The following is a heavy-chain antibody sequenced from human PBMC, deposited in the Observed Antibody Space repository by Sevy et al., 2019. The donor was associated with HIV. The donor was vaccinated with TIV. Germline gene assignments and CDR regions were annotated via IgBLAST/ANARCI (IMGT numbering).Heavy chain of an antibody. Sequence: GGSLRLSCAASGFTFSSYAMHWVRQAPGKGLEWVADISYDGSNKYYADSVKGRFTISRDNSKNTLYLQMNSLRAEDTAVYYCAREKQPSIRGVIMPNHSLYGMDVWGQGTTVTVSS. CDR3: AREKQPSIRGVIMPNHSLYGMDV. J-gene: IGHJ6*02. CDR2: ISYDGSNK. V-gene: IGHV3-30-3*01. CDR1: GFTFSSYA. D-gene: IGHD3-10*01.